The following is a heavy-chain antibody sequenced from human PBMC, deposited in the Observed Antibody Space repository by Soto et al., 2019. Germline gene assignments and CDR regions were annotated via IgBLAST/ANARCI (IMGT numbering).Heavy chain of an antibody. J-gene: IGHJ6*02. Sequence: QAHLEQSGAEVKRPGASVKVSCQAPGYTFSDFDINWLRQASGQGPEWMGWMNAKSGDTFFAQRFQGKFNMTWDTSLSTAYMEVGSLTSADTAMYYWARGNPINYAGFDGWGQGTTVAVSS. CDR2: MNAKSGDT. V-gene: IGHV1-8*01. D-gene: IGHD3-16*01. CDR3: ARGNPINYAGFDG. CDR1: GYTFSDFD.